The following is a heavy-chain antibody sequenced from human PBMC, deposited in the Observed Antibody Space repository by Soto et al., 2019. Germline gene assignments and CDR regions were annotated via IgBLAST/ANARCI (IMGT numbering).Heavy chain of an antibody. V-gene: IGHV4-30-4*01. CDR3: ASGVASYYYAMDV. J-gene: IGHJ6*04. D-gene: IGHD3-3*01. CDR1: GDSINSGDYY. Sequence: SETLSLTCTVSGDSINSGDYYWSWIRQPPGKGLECIGYIYYSGTTYYNPSLKSRVAISIDTSRNQFSLKLSSVSAADTAIYYCASGVASYYYAMDVWGKGTTVTAPQ. CDR2: IYYSGTT.